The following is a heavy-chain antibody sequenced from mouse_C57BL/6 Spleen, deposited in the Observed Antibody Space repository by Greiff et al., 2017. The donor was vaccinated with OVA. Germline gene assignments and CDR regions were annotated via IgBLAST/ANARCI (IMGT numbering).Heavy chain of an antibody. D-gene: IGHD2-1*01. V-gene: IGHV1-76*01. CDR3: ARYGNYDVWYFDV. CDR1: GYTFTDYY. J-gene: IGHJ1*03. Sequence: VQLQQSGAELVRPGASVKLSCKASGYTFTDYYINWVKQRPGQGLEWIARIYPGSGNTYYNEKFKGKATLTAEKSSSTAYMQLSSLTSEDSAVYFCARYGNYDVWYFDVWGTGTTGTVSS. CDR2: IYPGSGNT.